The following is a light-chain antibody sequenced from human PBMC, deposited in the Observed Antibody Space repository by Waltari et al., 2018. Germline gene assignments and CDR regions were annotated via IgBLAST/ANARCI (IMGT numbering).Light chain of an antibody. CDR1: QTITSSA. Sequence: EIVLTQSPATLSVSPGERVTLSCEASQTITSSALAWYQQKPGLAPRLVIYDVSYRATGIPDRFSGRGSGTDFTLTISRLEPEDYAVYHCQQYSGSPLTFGGGTKVEF. CDR3: QQYSGSPLT. V-gene: IGKV3D-20*01. CDR2: DVS. J-gene: IGKJ4*01.